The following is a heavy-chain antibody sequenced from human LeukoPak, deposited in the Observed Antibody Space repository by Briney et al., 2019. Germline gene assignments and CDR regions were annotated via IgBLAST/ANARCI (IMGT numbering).Heavy chain of an antibody. V-gene: IGHV7-4-1*02. Sequence: ASVKVSCKASGYTFTSYAMNWVRQAPGQGLEWMGWINTNTGNPTYAQGFTGRFVFSLDTSVSTAYLQISSLKAEDTAVYYCAREYPYTRIQGRLWGNEIDYFDYWGQGTLVTVSS. D-gene: IGHD4/OR15-4a*01. J-gene: IGHJ4*02. CDR1: GYTFTSYA. CDR2: INTNTGNP. CDR3: AREYPYTRIQGRLWGNEIDYFDY.